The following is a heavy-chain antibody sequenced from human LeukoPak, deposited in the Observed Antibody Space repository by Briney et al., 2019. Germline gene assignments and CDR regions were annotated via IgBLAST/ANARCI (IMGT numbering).Heavy chain of an antibody. CDR3: ARGIVVEQAAMSWFDS. V-gene: IGHV4-59*08. CDR2: IYYSGST. CDR1: GGSISSYY. J-gene: IGHJ5*01. Sequence: SETLSLTCTVSGGSISSYYWSWIRQPPGKGLEWIGHIYYSGSTNYNPSLRSRVTISVDTSKNQFSLKLSSVTAADTAVYYCARGIVVEQAAMSWFDSWGQGTLVTVSS. D-gene: IGHD2-2*01.